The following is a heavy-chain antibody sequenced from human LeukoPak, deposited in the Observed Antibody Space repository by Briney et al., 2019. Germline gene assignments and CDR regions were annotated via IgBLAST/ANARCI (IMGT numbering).Heavy chain of an antibody. CDR2: ISWNSGSI. J-gene: IGHJ4*02. V-gene: IGHV3-9*01. CDR1: GFTFDDYV. CDR3: AKGSGYTYGLYYFEY. D-gene: IGHD5-18*01. Sequence: GRSLRLSCAASGFTFDDYVMHWVRQAPGKGLGWVSGISWNSGSIGYADSVKGRFTISRDNSKNTLYLQMNSLRAEDTAVYYCAKGSGYTYGLYYFEYWGQGTLITVSS.